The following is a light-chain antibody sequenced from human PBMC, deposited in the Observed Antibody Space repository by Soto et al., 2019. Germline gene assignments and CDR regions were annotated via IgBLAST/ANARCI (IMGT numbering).Light chain of an antibody. CDR1: QSVSISS. CDR3: QQYGSSSYT. CDR2: SAS. J-gene: IGKJ2*01. V-gene: IGKV3-20*01. Sequence: EIVLTQSPGTLSLSPGERATLSCRASQSVSISSLAWYQQKPGQAPRLLIYSASSRATGIPDRFSGSGSGTVFTLTISRLEPEDFAVYYCQQYGSSSYTFGQGTNLEIK.